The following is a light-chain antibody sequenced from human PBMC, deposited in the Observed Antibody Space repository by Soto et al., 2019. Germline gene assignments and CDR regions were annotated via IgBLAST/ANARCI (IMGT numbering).Light chain of an antibody. J-gene: IGLJ1*01. CDR1: SSDIGVYNY. CDR3: SSCTNNRTLV. Sequence: QSALTQPASVSGSPGQSITVSCTGTSSDIGVYNYVSWYQQHPGKAPKVMIYDVSKRPSGVSNRFSGSKSGNTASLTISGLQADDEADYYCSSCTNNRTLVFGTGTKVTVL. V-gene: IGLV2-14*01. CDR2: DVS.